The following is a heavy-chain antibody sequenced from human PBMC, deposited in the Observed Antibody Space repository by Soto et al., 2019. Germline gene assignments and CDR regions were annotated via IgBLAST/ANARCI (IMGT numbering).Heavy chain of an antibody. CDR3: ARALGVVIKPDY. CDR2: ISYDGSNK. J-gene: IGHJ4*02. D-gene: IGHD3-3*01. CDR1: GFTFSSYG. V-gene: IGHV3-30*03. Sequence: PGGSLRLSCAASGFTFSSYGMHWVRQAPGKGLEWVAVISYDGSNKYYADSVKGRFTISRDNSKNTLYLQMNNLRAEDTAVYYCARALGVVIKPDYWGQGTLVTVSS.